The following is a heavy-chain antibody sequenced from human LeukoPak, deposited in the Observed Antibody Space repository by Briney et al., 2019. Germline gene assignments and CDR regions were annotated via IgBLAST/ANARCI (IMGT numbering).Heavy chain of an antibody. CDR3: ARQGRGIVGATTDY. Sequence: GGSLRLSCAASGFTFSSYAMHWVRQAPGKGLEWVAIISYDGSNKYYADSVKGRFTISRDNSKNTLYLQMNSLRAEDTAVYYCARQGRGIVGATTDYWGQGTLVTVSS. D-gene: IGHD1-26*01. CDR1: GFTFSSYA. J-gene: IGHJ4*02. V-gene: IGHV3-30*04. CDR2: ISYDGSNK.